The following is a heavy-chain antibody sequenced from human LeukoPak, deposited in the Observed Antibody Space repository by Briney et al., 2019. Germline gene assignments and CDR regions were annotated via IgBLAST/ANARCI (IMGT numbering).Heavy chain of an antibody. Sequence: AGGSLRLSCAASGFTFSDAWMSWVRQAPGKGLEWVANINPDGDGMRFVDSVKGRFTMSRDNAQSSLHLQMNSLRVEDTAFYYCAAWTDRGYSYWGQGVLVTVSS. CDR1: GFTFSDAW. CDR2: INPDGDGM. D-gene: IGHD5-12*01. CDR3: AAWTDRGYSY. J-gene: IGHJ4*02. V-gene: IGHV3-7*01.